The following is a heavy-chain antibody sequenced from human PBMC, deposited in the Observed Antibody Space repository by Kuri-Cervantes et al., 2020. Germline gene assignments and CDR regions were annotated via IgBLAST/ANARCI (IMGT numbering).Heavy chain of an antibody. Sequence: GGSLRLSCAASGFTVSSNYMSWVRQAPGKGLEWVSVIYSGGDTYYAESVKGRFTISRDDSKNTLYLQMNSLRAEDTAVYYCARLLYFDQWGQGTLVTVS. CDR1: GFTVSSNY. CDR3: ARLLYFDQ. V-gene: IGHV3-53*01. J-gene: IGHJ4*02. CDR2: IYSGGDT.